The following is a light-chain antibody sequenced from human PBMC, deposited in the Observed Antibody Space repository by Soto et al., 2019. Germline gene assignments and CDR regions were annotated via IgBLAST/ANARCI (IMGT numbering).Light chain of an antibody. CDR1: QSVLYSSNNKNY. CDR2: WAS. CDR3: QQYYCTPFT. V-gene: IGKV4-1*01. Sequence: DIVLTQSPDSLAVSLGERATINCKSSQSVLYSSNNKNYLAWYQQKPGQPPKLLIYWASTRESGVPDRFSGSGSRTDFTLTISSLQAEDVAVYYCQQYYCTPFTFGPGTKVDIK. J-gene: IGKJ3*01.